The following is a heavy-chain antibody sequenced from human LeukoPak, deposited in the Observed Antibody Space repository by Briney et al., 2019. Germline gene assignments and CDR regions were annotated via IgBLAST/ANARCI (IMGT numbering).Heavy chain of an antibody. D-gene: IGHD3-22*01. CDR1: GFTFSSYA. J-gene: IGHJ4*02. CDR3: ATHYYDSSGYYSPDY. V-gene: IGHV3-30-3*01. CDR2: ISHDGSNK. Sequence: PGGSLRLSCAASGFTFSSYAMHWVRQAPGKGLEWVTIISHDGSNKYYADSVKGRFTISRDNSKNTLYLQMNSLRAEDTAVYYCATHYYDSSGYYSPDYWGQGTLVTVSS.